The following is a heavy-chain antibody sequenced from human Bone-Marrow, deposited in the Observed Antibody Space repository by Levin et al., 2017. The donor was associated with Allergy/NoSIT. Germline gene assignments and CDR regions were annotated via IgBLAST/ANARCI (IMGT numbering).Heavy chain of an antibody. Sequence: SVKVSCKASGGTFSSYAISWVRQAPGQGLEWMGGIIPIFGTANYAQKLQGRVTITADKSTSTAYMELSSLRSEDTAVYYCARGPDFWSGYGYYYYYMDVWGKGTTVTVSS. V-gene: IGHV1-69*06. CDR2: IIPIFGTA. CDR3: ARGPDFWSGYGYYYYYMDV. J-gene: IGHJ6*03. D-gene: IGHD3-3*01. CDR1: GGTFSSYA.